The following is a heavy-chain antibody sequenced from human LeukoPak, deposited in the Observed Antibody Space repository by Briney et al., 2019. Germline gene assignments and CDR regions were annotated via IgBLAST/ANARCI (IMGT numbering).Heavy chain of an antibody. V-gene: IGHV4-59*01. CDR1: GGSISSYY. Sequence: PSETLSLTCGVSGGSISSYYWNWIRQPPGKGLEWIGYIYYSGSTKYNPSLKSRVTISVDTSKHQFSLKLSSVTAADTAVYYCASTFQGNFDYWGQGTLVTVSS. D-gene: IGHD2/OR15-2a*01. CDR3: ASTFQGNFDY. CDR2: IYYSGST. J-gene: IGHJ4*02.